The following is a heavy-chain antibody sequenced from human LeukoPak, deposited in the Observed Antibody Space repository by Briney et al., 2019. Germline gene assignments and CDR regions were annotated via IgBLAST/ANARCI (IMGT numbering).Heavy chain of an antibody. Sequence: GSSVKVSCKASLYTFTNYGISWVRQAPGQGLEWMGWIRAYNGDTKYAEKLKGRLTMTTDTSTTTAYMELRRLTSDDTAVYYCAREAAGGYSPSVEFDYWGQGTLVTVSS. D-gene: IGHD5-12*01. V-gene: IGHV1-18*01. CDR1: LYTFTNYG. CDR3: AREAAGGYSPSVEFDY. J-gene: IGHJ4*02. CDR2: IRAYNGDT.